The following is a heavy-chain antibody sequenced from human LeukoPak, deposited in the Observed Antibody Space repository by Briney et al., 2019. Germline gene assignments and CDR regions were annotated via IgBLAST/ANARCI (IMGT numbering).Heavy chain of an antibody. D-gene: IGHD6-19*01. Sequence: ASVKVTCKASGYTFTCHYMHWVRQAPGQGLEWMGWINPNSVGNNYAQKFQARVSMTWDTSISAAYMELSRLTSYDTAAHYCGRGGAGYSSGWLRAFDIWGQGTMVTVSS. J-gene: IGHJ3*02. V-gene: IGHV1-2*02. CDR2: INPNSVGN. CDR3: GRGGAGYSSGWLRAFDI. CDR1: GYTFTCHY.